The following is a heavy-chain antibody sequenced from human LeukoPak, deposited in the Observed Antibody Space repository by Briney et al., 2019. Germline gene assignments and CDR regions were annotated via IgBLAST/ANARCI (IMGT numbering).Heavy chain of an antibody. V-gene: IGHV1-18*01. Sequence: ASVKVSCKASGYTFTSYGISWVRQAPGQGLEWMGWISAYNGNTNYAQKLQGRVTMTTDTSTSTAYMELRSLRSDDTAVYYCARTYYDILTGFYKGIDFWGQGTLVTVSS. CDR1: GYTFTSYG. J-gene: IGHJ4*02. CDR3: ARTYYDILTGFYKGIDF. D-gene: IGHD3-9*01. CDR2: ISAYNGNT.